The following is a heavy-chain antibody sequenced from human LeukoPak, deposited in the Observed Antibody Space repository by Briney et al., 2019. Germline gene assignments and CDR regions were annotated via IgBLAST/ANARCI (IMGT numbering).Heavy chain of an antibody. V-gene: IGHV3-23*01. Sequence: GGSLRLSCAASGFTFSSYGMHWVRQAPGEGLEWVSTINDSGGNTHYADSVKGRFTISRDNSKSMLYLQMNSLRAEDTAVYYCAKDLPLQSTENTYWGQGTLVTVSS. CDR2: INDSGGNT. D-gene: IGHD5/OR15-5a*01. J-gene: IGHJ4*02. CDR1: GFTFSSYG. CDR3: AKDLPLQSTENTY.